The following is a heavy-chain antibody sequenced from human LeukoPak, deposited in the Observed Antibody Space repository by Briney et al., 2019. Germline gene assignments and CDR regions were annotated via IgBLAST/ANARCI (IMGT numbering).Heavy chain of an antibody. CDR1: GFTFSSYA. J-gene: IGHJ4*02. Sequence: GGSLRLSCAASGFTFSSYAMSWVRQAPGKGLEWVSGISGSGGSTYYADSVKGRFTISGDNSKNTLYLQMNSLRAEDTAVYYCAKDRSSSTSCYGDFDYWGQGTLVTVSS. V-gene: IGHV3-23*01. D-gene: IGHD2-2*01. CDR2: ISGSGGST. CDR3: AKDRSSSTSCYGDFDY.